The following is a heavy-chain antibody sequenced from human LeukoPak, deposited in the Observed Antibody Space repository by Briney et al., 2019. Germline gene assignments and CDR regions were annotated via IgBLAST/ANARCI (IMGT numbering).Heavy chain of an antibody. CDR3: ARARYSGYDYFDY. Sequence: SETLSLTCAVYGGSLTTHWWTWIRQSAGRGLEWVGEINHSGHTNYNPSFESRLTVSIDKSKNQFSLRLSSVTAADTAVYYCARARYSGYDYFDYWGQGTLVTVSS. CDR1: GGSLTTHW. J-gene: IGHJ4*02. D-gene: IGHD5-12*01. CDR2: INHSGHT. V-gene: IGHV4-34*01.